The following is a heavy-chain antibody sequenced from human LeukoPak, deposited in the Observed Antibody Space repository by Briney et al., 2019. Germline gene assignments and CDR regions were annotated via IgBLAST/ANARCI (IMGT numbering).Heavy chain of an antibody. Sequence: AGSLRLSCAAYRFTFSSYSMKWLRQAPGKGLMWVSSINTSSTYIYYADSGKGRFTISRPNTTNSLYLQMNSLRAEDTAVYYCASHEEWELLYYFDYWGQGALVTVSS. CDR1: RFTFSSYS. V-gene: IGHV3-21*01. D-gene: IGHD1-26*01. CDR2: INTSSTYI. CDR3: ASHEEWELLYYFDY. J-gene: IGHJ4*02.